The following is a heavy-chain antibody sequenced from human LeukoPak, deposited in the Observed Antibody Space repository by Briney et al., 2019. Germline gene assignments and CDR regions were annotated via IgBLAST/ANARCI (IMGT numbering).Heavy chain of an antibody. CDR2: ISGGSGSI. Sequence: PGGSLRLSCVASGFIVSNNYMNWVRQAPGKRLEWLSYISGGSGSIIHADSVRGRFTISRDDAMNSLYLQMNSLRAEDTAVYYCARDCRPYCASSSYYHMDVWGQGTTVTVSS. CDR1: GFIVSNNY. D-gene: IGHD2-21*02. CDR3: ARDCRPYCASSSYYHMDV. J-gene: IGHJ6*02. V-gene: IGHV3-48*01.